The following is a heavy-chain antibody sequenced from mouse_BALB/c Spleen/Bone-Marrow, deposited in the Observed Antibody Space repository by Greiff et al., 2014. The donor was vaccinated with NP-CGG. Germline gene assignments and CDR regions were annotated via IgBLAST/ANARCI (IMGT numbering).Heavy chain of an antibody. CDR1: GYAFSSYW. D-gene: IGHD4-1*01. V-gene: IGHV1-80*01. CDR2: IYPGDGDT. Sequence: VMLVESGAELVRPGSSVKISCKASGYAFSSYWMNWVKQRPGQGLEWIGQIYPGDGDTNYNGNFKDKATLTTDKSSTTAYTQLSSLTSEDSAVYFCARGGRLTGYYFDYWGQGTTLTVSS. J-gene: IGHJ2*01. CDR3: ARGGRLTGYYFDY.